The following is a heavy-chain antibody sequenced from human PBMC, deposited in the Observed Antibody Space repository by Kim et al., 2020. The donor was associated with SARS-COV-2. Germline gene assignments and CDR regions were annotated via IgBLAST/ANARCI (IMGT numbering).Heavy chain of an antibody. Sequence: GGSLRLSCAASGYSFSSYNMNWVRQAPGKGLEWVSSTSSSLRFIYYSDSVKGRFTTSRDNAKNSLFLQMNSLTAEDTAVYYCARDEVSWNDVNYMDVWGKGTTVTVSS. V-gene: IGHV3-21*01. J-gene: IGHJ6*03. CDR3: ARDEVSWNDVNYMDV. CDR2: TSSSLRFI. CDR1: GYSFSSYN. D-gene: IGHD1-1*01.